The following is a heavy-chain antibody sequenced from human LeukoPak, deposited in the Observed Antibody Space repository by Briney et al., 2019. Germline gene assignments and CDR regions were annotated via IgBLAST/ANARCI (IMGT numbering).Heavy chain of an antibody. V-gene: IGHV2-70*13. CDR3: GRGWQPPTTYFDH. CDR1: GFSLSTSGMC. J-gene: IGHJ4*02. Sequence: SGPTLVKPTQTLTLTCTYSGFSLSTSGMCVSWIRQPPGKALEWLALIDWDDDKCYSTSLKTRLTISKDTSKNQGVLTMTDMDPVDTATYYCGRGWQPPTTYFDHWGQGTLVTVSS. D-gene: IGHD2/OR15-2a*01. CDR2: IDWDDDK.